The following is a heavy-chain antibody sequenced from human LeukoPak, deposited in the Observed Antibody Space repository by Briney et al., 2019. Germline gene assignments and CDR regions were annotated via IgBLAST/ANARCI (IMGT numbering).Heavy chain of an antibody. V-gene: IGHV3-23*01. Sequence: PGGPLRLSCAASGLTFSSSAMSWVRQVPGKGLEWVSGISAGGGSTYYADSVRGRFTISRENSRNTLYLQMNSLRAEDTGVYYCAKECSSTTCSDNYWGQGTLVTVSS. CDR3: AKECSSTTCSDNY. J-gene: IGHJ4*02. D-gene: IGHD2-2*01. CDR1: GLTFSSSA. CDR2: ISAGGGST.